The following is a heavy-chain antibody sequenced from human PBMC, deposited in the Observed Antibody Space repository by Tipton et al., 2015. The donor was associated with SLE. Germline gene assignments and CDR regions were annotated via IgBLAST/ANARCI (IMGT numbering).Heavy chain of an antibody. CDR2: IYSGGSST. D-gene: IGHD7-27*01. CDR1: GFTFSSYA. V-gene: IGHV3-23*03. Sequence: SLRLSCAASGFTFSSYAMSWVRQAPGKGLEWASVIYSGGSSTYYADSVKGRFTISRDNSKNTLYLQMNSLRAEDTAVYYCAKARDWGFGYWGQGTLVTVSS. J-gene: IGHJ4*02. CDR3: AKARDWGFGY.